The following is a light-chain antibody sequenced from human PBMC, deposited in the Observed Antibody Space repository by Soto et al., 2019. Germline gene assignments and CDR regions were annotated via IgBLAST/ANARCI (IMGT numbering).Light chain of an antibody. CDR1: QSIGSW. Sequence: IPRGPRPATQDPTGGEKVTITCRASQSIGSWLAWFQQTPGKAPKLLIYDAFSLQSGVRLRFSASGSGTHFTPLLISLQPEAFATYSCLQHHSHPWMFGQGTKVDIK. CDR3: LQHHSHPWM. J-gene: IGKJ1*01. V-gene: IGKV1-5*01. CDR2: DAF.